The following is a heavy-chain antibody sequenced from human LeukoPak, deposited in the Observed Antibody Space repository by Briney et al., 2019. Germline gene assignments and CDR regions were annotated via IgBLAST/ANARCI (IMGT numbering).Heavy chain of an antibody. CDR1: GFTFSTYA. D-gene: IGHD1-26*01. V-gene: IGHV3-30-3*01. Sequence: GGSLRLSCAASGFTFSTYAVHWVRQAPGKGLEWVAVISYDGSNKYYADSVKGRFTISRDNSKNTLYLQMNSLRAEDTAVYYCAKDRESGSSKTHHFDYWGQGTLVTVSS. CDR2: ISYDGSNK. CDR3: AKDRESGSSKTHHFDY. J-gene: IGHJ4*02.